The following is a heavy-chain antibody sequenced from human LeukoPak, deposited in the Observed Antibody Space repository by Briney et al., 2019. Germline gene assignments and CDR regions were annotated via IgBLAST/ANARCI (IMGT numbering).Heavy chain of an antibody. J-gene: IGHJ5*02. V-gene: IGHV1-18*01. Sequence: GASVKVSCKASGYTFTSYGISWVRQAPGQGLEWMGWISAYNGNTNYAQKIQGRVTMTTDTSTSTAYMELRSLRSDDTAVYYCARVNSGGILTGYYLGWFDPWGQGTLVTVSS. CDR1: GYTFTSYG. CDR3: ARVNSGGILTGYYLGWFDP. CDR2: ISAYNGNT. D-gene: IGHD3-9*01.